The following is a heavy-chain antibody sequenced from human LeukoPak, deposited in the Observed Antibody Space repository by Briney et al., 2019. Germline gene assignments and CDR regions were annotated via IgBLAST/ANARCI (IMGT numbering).Heavy chain of an antibody. V-gene: IGHV1-2*02. Sequence: GASVRVSCKASGYNFIGNYMHWVRQAPGQGLEWMGWINPNTGSTNYAQKFQGRVTMTRDTSISTAYMELSSLRSDDTAVYYCARSPDWGQGTLVTVSS. J-gene: IGHJ4*02. CDR2: INPNTGST. CDR3: ARSPD. CDR1: GYNFIGNY.